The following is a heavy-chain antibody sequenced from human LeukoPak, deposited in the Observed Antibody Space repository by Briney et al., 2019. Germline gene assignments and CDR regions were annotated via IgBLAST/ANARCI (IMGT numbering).Heavy chain of an antibody. CDR1: GFTFSSYS. D-gene: IGHD3-9*01. J-gene: IGHJ4*02. CDR3: ASGSMTGDWY. V-gene: IGHV3-64*01. Sequence: GGSLRLSCAVSGFTFSSYSMHWVRQAPGKGLEYVSAISSNGGSTYYANSVKGRFTISRDNSKNTLYLQMGSLRAEDMAVYYCASGSMTGDWYWGQGTLVTVSS. CDR2: ISSNGGST.